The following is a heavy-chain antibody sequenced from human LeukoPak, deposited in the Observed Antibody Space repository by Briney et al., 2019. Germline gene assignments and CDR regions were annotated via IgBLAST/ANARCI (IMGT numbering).Heavy chain of an antibody. Sequence: SETLSLTCTVSGGSISSSSYYWGWIRQPPGKGLEWIGSIYYSGSTYSHPSLKSRVTISVDTSKNQFSLKLSSVTAADTAVYYCAGHHPRNTVDFWGQGTLVTVSS. J-gene: IGHJ4*02. CDR2: IYYSGST. V-gene: IGHV4-39*01. CDR1: GGSISSSSYY. CDR3: AGHHPRNTVDF. D-gene: IGHD2/OR15-2a*01.